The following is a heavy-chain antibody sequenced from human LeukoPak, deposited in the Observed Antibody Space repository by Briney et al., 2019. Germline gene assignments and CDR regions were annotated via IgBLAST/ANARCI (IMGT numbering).Heavy chain of an antibody. V-gene: IGHV3-23*01. CDR2: ISGSGDYT. J-gene: IGHJ4*02. CDR1: GFTFSNYA. CDR3: AKDRASGSGSYSYRGFDY. D-gene: IGHD6-19*01. Sequence: GGSLRLSCAASGFTFSNYAMSWVGQAPGRGLEWVSAISGSGDYTNYADSVKGRFTISRDNSKTTLYLQMNSLRAEDTAVYYCAKDRASGSGSYSYRGFDYWGQGTLVTVSS.